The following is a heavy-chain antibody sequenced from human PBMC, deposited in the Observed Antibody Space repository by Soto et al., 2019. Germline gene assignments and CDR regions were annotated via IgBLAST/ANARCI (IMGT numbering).Heavy chain of an antibody. CDR2: IDPTDSYT. V-gene: IGHV5-10-1*01. J-gene: IGHJ4*02. D-gene: IGHD3-22*01. CDR1: GYPFTSYW. Sequence: PGESLKLSCPGSGYPFTSYWISWLRQTPGKGLERMGRIDPTDSYTTYSPSFQGHVTISVDMSINTAFLQWSSLKPSDTATYYWARGALYRDTRGYGDYWSQGALVTVSS. CDR3: ARGALYRDTRGYGDY.